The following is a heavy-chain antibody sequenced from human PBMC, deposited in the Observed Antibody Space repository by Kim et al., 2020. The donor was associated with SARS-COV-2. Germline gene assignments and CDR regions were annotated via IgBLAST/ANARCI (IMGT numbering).Heavy chain of an antibody. CDR3: ARDNGYQLDY. J-gene: IGHJ4*02. CDR1: GFTFSNFW. CDR2: IKQDASDK. D-gene: IGHD2-2*01. V-gene: IGHV3-7*03. Sequence: GGSLRLSCAASGFTFSNFWMTWVRQAPGKGLELVANIKQDASDKNHVDSVKGRFTISRDNAKKSLYLQMNSLRAEDTAVYYCARDNGYQLDYWGQGTLVTVSS.